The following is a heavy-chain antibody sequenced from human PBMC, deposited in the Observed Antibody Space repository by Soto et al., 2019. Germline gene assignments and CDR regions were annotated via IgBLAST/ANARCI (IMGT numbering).Heavy chain of an antibody. J-gene: IGHJ6*02. CDR2: IYPGDSDT. Sequence: KGLEWMGMIYPGDSDTRYSPYFQGQVTISTDTSSSNAYLQWSSLKASDPAMYYWARHNDYGMDVWGQGTTVTVSS. V-gene: IGHV5-51*01. CDR3: ARHNDYGMDV.